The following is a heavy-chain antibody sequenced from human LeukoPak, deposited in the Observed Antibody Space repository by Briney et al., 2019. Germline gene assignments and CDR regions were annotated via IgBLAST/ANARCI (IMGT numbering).Heavy chain of an antibody. V-gene: IGHV1-2*02. J-gene: IGHJ4*02. Sequence: GASLTLSFTSAVYTFTFLYLHWVRQAPGQGLEWIGWINPNSGGTDFAQKFQGRVNMTRDTSISTAYMELSRLTSDDTAVYFCARGAKGFDYWGQGTLVTVSS. CDR1: VYTFTFLY. CDR2: INPNSGGT. CDR3: ARGAKGFDY.